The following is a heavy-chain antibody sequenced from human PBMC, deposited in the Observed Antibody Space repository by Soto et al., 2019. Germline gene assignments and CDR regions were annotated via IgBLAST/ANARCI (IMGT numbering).Heavy chain of an antibody. CDR3: ARDRGGGGDYAPYNY. CDR2: ITPHNGNT. Sequence: GASVKVSCKASGYIFTSYGISWVRQAPGQGLEWMGWITPHNGNTNYAQKLQGRVTMTTDTSTSTAYLELRSLRSDDTAVYYCARDRGGGGDYAPYNYWGQGTMVTVS. CDR1: GYIFTSYG. D-gene: IGHD4-17*01. J-gene: IGHJ4*02. V-gene: IGHV1-18*01.